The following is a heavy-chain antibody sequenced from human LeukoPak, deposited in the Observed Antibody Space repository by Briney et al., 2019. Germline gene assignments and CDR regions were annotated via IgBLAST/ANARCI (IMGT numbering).Heavy chain of an antibody. Sequence: GGSLRLSCAASGFTFSSYDMHWVRQATGKGLEWVSAIGTAGDTYYPGSVKGRFTISRDNAKNSLSLQMNSLRAEDKAVFYCARDPSGYGSGGSCYFASSGFDPWGQGTLVTVSS. V-gene: IGHV3-13*01. CDR1: GFTFSSYD. CDR2: IGTAGDT. D-gene: IGHD2-15*01. J-gene: IGHJ5*02. CDR3: ARDPSGYGSGGSCYFASSGFDP.